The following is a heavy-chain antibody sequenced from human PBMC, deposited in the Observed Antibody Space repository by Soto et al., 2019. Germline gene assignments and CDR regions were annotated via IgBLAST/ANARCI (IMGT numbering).Heavy chain of an antibody. CDR1: GFTFSSYA. Sequence: GGSLRLSCAASGFTFSSYAMSWVRQAPGKGLEWVSAISGSGGSTYYVDSVKGRFTISRDNSKNTLYLQMYSLRAEDTAVYYCAKARSSGWSFDYWGQGTLVTVSS. CDR3: AKARSSGWSFDY. D-gene: IGHD6-19*01. CDR2: ISGSGGST. J-gene: IGHJ4*02. V-gene: IGHV3-23*01.